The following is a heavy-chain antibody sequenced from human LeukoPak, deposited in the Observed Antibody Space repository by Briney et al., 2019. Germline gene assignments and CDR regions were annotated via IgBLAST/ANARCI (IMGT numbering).Heavy chain of an antibody. CDR1: GGSISSSSYY. CDR3: AREGKKYISGWSRIYYFDY. Sequence: SETLSLTCTVSGGSISSSSYYWGWIRQPPGKGLEWIGSIYYSGSTYYNPSLKSRVTISVDTSKNQFSLKLSSVTAADTTVYYCAREGKKYISGWSRIYYFDYWGQGTLVTVSS. CDR2: IYYSGST. V-gene: IGHV4-39*07. J-gene: IGHJ4*02. D-gene: IGHD6-19*01.